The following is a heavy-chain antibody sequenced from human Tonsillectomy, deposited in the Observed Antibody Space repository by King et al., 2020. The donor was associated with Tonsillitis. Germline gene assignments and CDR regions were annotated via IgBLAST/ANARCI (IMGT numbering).Heavy chain of an antibody. V-gene: IGHV4-59*01. CDR3: AREESYRFDP. D-gene: IGHD3-16*02. CDR1: GGSISSYY. CDR2: IYYSGST. Sequence: QLQESGPGLVKPSETLSLTCTVSGGSISSYYWSWIRQPPGKGLEWIGFIYYSGSTNYNPSLNSRVTISVDTSKNQFSLKLSSVTAADTAVYYCAREESYRFDPWGQGTLVTVSS. J-gene: IGHJ5*02.